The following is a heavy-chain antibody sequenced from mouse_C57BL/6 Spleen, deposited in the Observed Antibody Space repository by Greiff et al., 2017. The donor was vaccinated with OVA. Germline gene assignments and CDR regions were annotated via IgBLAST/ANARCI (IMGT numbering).Heavy chain of an antibody. CDR3: ARDRAVVATDYAMDY. Sequence: EVQVVESGGGLVKPGGSLKLSCAASGFTFSSYAMSWVRQTPEKRLEWVATISDGGSYTYYPDNVKGRFTISRDNAKNNLYLQMSHLKSEDTAMYYCARDRAVVATDYAMDYWGQGTSVTVSS. J-gene: IGHJ4*01. V-gene: IGHV5-4*01. D-gene: IGHD1-1*01. CDR1: GFTFSSYA. CDR2: ISDGGSYT.